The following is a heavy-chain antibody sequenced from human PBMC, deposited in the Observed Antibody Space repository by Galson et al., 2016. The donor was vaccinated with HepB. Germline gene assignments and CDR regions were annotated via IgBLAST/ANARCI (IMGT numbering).Heavy chain of an antibody. J-gene: IGHJ6*02. Sequence: SVKVSCKASGYTSTNYPIGWVRQAPGQGLEWMGWISVYNGNTNYAQKLKGRFTMTADTSTGTAYMELSSLRSDDTAVYYCARERSAMDVWGQGTTVTVSS. V-gene: IGHV1-18*01. CDR3: ARERSAMDV. CDR1: GYTSTNYP. CDR2: ISVYNGNT. D-gene: IGHD4-17*01.